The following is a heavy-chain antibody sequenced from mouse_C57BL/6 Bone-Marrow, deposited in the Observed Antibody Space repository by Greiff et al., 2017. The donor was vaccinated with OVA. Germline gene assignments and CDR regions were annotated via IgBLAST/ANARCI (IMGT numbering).Heavy chain of an antibody. CDR3: AKKSEYDGSLLAY. D-gene: IGHD2-4*01. V-gene: IGHV2-9*01. J-gene: IGHJ3*01. CDR2: IWGGGST. CDR1: GFSLTSYG. Sequence: QVQLKESGPGLVAPSQSLSITCTVSGFSLTSYGVDWVRQPPGKGLEWLGVIWGGGSTKYNSALMSRLSISKDNSKSQVFLKMNSLQTDDTAMDYCAKKSEYDGSLLAYWGQGTLVTVSA.